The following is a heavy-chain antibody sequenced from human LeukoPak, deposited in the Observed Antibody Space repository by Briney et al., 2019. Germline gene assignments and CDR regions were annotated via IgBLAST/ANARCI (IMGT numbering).Heavy chain of an antibody. D-gene: IGHD3-22*01. Sequence: ASVKVSCKASGYTFTSYYMHWVRQAPGQGLEWMGIINPSSGSTTYAQKFQGRVTMTRDTSTNTVYVELCSLRSEDTAVYYCARGFYYDTGGFYPGGDYWGQGTLVTVSS. V-gene: IGHV1-46*01. CDR3: ARGFYYDTGGFYPGGDY. CDR2: INPSSGST. J-gene: IGHJ4*02. CDR1: GYTFTSYY.